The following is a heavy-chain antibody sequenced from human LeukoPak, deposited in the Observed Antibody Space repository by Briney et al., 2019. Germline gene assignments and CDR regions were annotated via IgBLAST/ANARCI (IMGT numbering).Heavy chain of an antibody. CDR3: ARLFGLLLPFDF. J-gene: IGHJ3*01. Sequence: GGSLRLSCAASGFTFSSYSMNWVRQAPGKGLEWVSSISSSSSYVYYADSVKGRFTISRDNAKNSLYLQMNSLRAEDTAVYYCARLFGLLLPFDFWGQGTMVTVSS. CDR2: ISSSSSYV. V-gene: IGHV3-21*04. D-gene: IGHD2-15*01. CDR1: GFTFSSYS.